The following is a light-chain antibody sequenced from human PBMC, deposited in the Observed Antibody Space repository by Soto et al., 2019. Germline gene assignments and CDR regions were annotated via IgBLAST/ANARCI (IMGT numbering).Light chain of an antibody. CDR2: GNS. CDR3: QSYDSSLSGYV. V-gene: IGLV1-40*01. CDR1: SSNIGAGYD. Sequence: QSALTQPPSVSGAPRQRVTISCTGSSSNIGAGYDVHWYQQFLGTAPKLLIYGNSNRPSGVPDRFSGSKSGSSASLAITGLQAEDEADYYCQSYDSSLSGYVFGTGTKLTVL. J-gene: IGLJ1*01.